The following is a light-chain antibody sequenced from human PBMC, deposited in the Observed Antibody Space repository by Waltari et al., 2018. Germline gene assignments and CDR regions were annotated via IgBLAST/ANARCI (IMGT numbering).Light chain of an antibody. Sequence: QLVVTQSPSASASLGASVKLTCTLSRGHSNYAIAWPQQQPEKGPRFLMKLNTDGSYNKGDGIPDRFSGSSSGAARYLTISSLQSEDEADYYCQTWGTGIVVFGGGTKLTVL. CDR2: LNTDGSY. CDR1: RGHSNYA. V-gene: IGLV4-69*01. J-gene: IGLJ2*01. CDR3: QTWGTGIVV.